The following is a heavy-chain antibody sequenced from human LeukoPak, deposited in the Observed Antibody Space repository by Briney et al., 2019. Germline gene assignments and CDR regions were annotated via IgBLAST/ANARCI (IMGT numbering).Heavy chain of an antibody. CDR2: IYPVNSDT. V-gene: IGHV5-51*01. Sequence: GESLKISCKGSGYNFADWWIGWVRQMPGKGLEYMGIIYPVNSDTKYSPSFEGQVTVSADRSISTAYLQWSSLKASDTAIYYCARHVQRSSWDNFDYWGQGTPVTVSS. J-gene: IGHJ4*02. CDR1: GYNFADWW. D-gene: IGHD6-13*01. CDR3: ARHVQRSSWDNFDY.